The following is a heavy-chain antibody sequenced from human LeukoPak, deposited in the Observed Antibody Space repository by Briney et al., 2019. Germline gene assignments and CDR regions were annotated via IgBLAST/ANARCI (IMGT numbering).Heavy chain of an antibody. D-gene: IGHD2-15*01. CDR2: IKSKTDGGTT. Sequence: GGSLRLSCAAAGLTFTNAWMTWVRQAPGKGLEWVGRIKSKTDGGTTDYAAPVKGRFTISRDDSKNALYLQMNSLKIEDTAVYYCNTSLTSGAYIDYWGQGTLVTVSS. CDR1: GLTFTNAW. V-gene: IGHV3-15*01. CDR3: NTSLTSGAYIDY. J-gene: IGHJ4*02.